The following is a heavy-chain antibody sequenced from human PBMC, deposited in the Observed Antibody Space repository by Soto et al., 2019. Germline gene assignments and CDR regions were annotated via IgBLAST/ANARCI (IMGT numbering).Heavy chain of an antibody. V-gene: IGHV5-51*01. CDR1: GYSFTNYW. CDR2: IYPGDSDT. Sequence: PGESLKISCKGSGYSFTNYWIDWVRQMPGKGLEWMGIIYPGDSDTRYSPSFQGQVTISADKSISTAYLQWSSLKASDTAMYYCARHKGSPGYYYGLDVWGQGTTVTVS. CDR3: ARHKGSPGYYYGLDV. J-gene: IGHJ6*02.